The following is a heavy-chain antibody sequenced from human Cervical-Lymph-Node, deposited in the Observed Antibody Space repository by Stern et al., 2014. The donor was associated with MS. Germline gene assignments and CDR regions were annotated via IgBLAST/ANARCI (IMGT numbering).Heavy chain of an antibody. CDR2: IHYSGST. D-gene: IGHD1-26*01. V-gene: IGHV4-59*01. Sequence: DQLVESGPGLVKPSETLSLTCTVSGGSISSFYWSWIRQPPGKGLEWIGYIHYSGSTNYNPSLKSRITISVDTSKNQFSLRLSSVTAADTAVYYCARGEGGYYYYYAMDVWGQGTTVTVSS. CDR1: GGSISSFY. J-gene: IGHJ6*02. CDR3: ARGEGGYYYYYAMDV.